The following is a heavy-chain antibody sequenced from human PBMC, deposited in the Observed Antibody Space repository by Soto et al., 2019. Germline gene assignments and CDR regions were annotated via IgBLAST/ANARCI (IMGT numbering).Heavy chain of an antibody. CDR2: ISYDGSNK. V-gene: IGHV3-30*18. Sequence: QVQLVESGGGVVQPGRSLRISCAASGFTFSSYGMHWVRQAPGKGLEWVAVISYDGSNKYYADSVKGRFIIARDNAKNTLYLQMNSLRAEATAVYYCAKDSTVVVTAIGSWYFDLWGRGTLVTVSS. CDR1: GFTFSSYG. CDR3: AKDSTVVVTAIGSWYFDL. J-gene: IGHJ2*01. D-gene: IGHD2-21*02.